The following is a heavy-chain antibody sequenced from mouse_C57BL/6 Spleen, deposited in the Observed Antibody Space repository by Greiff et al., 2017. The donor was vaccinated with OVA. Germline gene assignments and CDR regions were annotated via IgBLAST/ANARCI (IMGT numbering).Heavy chain of an antibody. J-gene: IGHJ4*01. CDR2: ISYSGST. CDR1: GYSITSGYD. V-gene: IGHV3-1*01. Sequence: VQLQQSGPGMVKPSQSLSLTCTVTGYSITSGYDWHWIRHFPGNKLEWMGYISYSGSTNYNPSLKNRISITHDTSKNHFFLKLNSVTTEDTATYYCARDDYGAMDYWGQGTSVTVSS. CDR3: ARDDYGAMDY. D-gene: IGHD1-1*01.